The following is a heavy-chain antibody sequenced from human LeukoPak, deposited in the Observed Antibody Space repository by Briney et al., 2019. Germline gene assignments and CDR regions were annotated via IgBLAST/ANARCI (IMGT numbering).Heavy chain of an antibody. J-gene: IGHJ4*02. V-gene: IGHV4-38-2*02. CDR1: GYPISSGYY. CDR3: ARASITSEVDY. D-gene: IGHD3-10*01. Sequence: PSETLSLTCTVPGYPISSGYYWGWIRQPPGKGLAWIGSIYHSGSTYYNPSLKSRVTISVDTSKNQFSLKLSSVTAADTAVYYCARASITSEVDYWGQGTLVTVSS. CDR2: IYHSGST.